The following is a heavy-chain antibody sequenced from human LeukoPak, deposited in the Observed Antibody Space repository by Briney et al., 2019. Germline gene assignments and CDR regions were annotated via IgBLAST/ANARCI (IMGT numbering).Heavy chain of an antibody. D-gene: IGHD2-2*01. CDR3: AKVSPGTRAFDI. Sequence: GGSLRLSCAASGFTFSNYGMHWVHQAPGKGLEWVAVISYDGSNKYYADSVKGRFTVSRDNSKNTPFLQMNSLRAEDTAVYYCAKVSPGTRAFDIWGQGTMVTVSS. CDR2: ISYDGSNK. CDR1: GFTFSNYG. V-gene: IGHV3-30*18. J-gene: IGHJ3*02.